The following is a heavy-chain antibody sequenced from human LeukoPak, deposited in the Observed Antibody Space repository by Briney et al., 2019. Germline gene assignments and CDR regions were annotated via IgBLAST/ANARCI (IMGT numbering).Heavy chain of an antibody. J-gene: IGHJ5*02. V-gene: IGHV1-3*01. CDR2: INAGNDDT. Sequence: ASVKVSCKASGFPFTNYAFHWVRQAPGQRLEWLGWINAGNDDTKYSQKFQGRVTITRDTSANTAYMELRSLISEDTAVYYCARAPYDFLTGYSLNWFDPWGQETLVTVSS. D-gene: IGHD3-9*01. CDR3: ARAPYDFLTGYSLNWFDP. CDR1: GFPFTNYA.